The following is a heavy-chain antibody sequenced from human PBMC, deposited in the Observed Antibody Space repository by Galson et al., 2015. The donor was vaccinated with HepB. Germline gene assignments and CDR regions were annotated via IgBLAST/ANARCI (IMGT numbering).Heavy chain of an antibody. Sequence: SLRLSCAASGFTFSSYAMSWVRQAPGKGLEWVSAISGSGGSTYYADSVKGRFTISRDNSKNTLYLQMNSLRGQDTAVYYCAKVGYSSNWSFLESWGQGTLVTVSS. CDR1: GFTFSSYA. CDR2: ISGSGGST. J-gene: IGHJ4*02. CDR3: AKVGYSSNWSFLES. D-gene: IGHD6-13*01. V-gene: IGHV3-23*01.